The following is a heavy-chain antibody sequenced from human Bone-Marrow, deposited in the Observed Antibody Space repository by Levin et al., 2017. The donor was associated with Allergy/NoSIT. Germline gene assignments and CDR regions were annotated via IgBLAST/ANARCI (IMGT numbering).Heavy chain of an antibody. CDR1: DDSISSYY. V-gene: IGHV4-59*01. D-gene: IGHD6-6*01. J-gene: IGHJ2*01. CDR3: ERVTSSSYWHFDL. CDR2: IYFRGNT. Sequence: GSLRLSCSVSDDSISSYYWSWIRQPPGKGLEWIGFIYFRGNTNYNPSLKSRVTTSIDTSKNQFSLKLTSVTAADTAVYYCERVTSSSYWHFDLWGRGTQVTVSS.